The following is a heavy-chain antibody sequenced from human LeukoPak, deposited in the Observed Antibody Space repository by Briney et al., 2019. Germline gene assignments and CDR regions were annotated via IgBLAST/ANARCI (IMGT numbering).Heavy chain of an antibody. CDR1: GGSISSGSYY. Sequence: KSSETLSLTCTVSGGSISSGSYYWSWIRQPAGKGLEWIGRIYTSGSTNYNPSLKSRVTISVDTSKNQFSLKLSSVTAADTAVYHCARGYYDSSGYDAFGIWGQGTMVTVSS. D-gene: IGHD3-22*01. CDR2: IYTSGST. V-gene: IGHV4-61*02. J-gene: IGHJ3*02. CDR3: ARGYYDSSGYDAFGI.